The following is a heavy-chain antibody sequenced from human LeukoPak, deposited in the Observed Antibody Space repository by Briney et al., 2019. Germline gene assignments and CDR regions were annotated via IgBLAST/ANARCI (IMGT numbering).Heavy chain of an antibody. D-gene: IGHD2-15*01. CDR1: GGSISSGSYY. Sequence: SETLSLTCTVSGGSISSGSYYWSWIRQPAGKGLEWIGRIYTSGSTNYNPSLKSRVTISVDTSKNQFSLKLSSVTAADTAVYYCASGSRGWSPGYYYYYMDVWGKGTTVTVSS. CDR3: ASGSRGWSPGYYYYYMDV. J-gene: IGHJ6*03. V-gene: IGHV4-61*02. CDR2: IYTSGST.